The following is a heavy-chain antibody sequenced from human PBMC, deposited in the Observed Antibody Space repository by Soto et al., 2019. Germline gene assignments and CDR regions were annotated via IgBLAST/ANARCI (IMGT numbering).Heavy chain of an antibody. CDR2: IYYSGST. D-gene: IGHD1-26*01. V-gene: IGHV4-39*01. J-gene: IGHJ4*02. CDR1: GGSISSSSYY. Sequence: SETLSLTCTVSGGSISSSSYYWGWIRQPPGKGLEWIGSIYYSGSTYYNPSLKSRVTISVDTSKNQFSLKLSSVTAADTAVYYCARRGSGSFRLFDYWGQGTPVTVSS. CDR3: ARRGSGSFRLFDY.